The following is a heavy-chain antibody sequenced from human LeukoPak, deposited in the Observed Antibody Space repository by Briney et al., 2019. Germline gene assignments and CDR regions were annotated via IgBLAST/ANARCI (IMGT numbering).Heavy chain of an antibody. CDR1: GFTFSSYA. CDR3: AKYYGSGSYYNTFDY. J-gene: IGHJ4*02. Sequence: GGSLRLSCAASGFTFSSYAMSWVRQAPGKGLEWVSAISGSGGSTYYADSVKGRFTNSRDNSKNTLYLQMNSLRAEDTAVYYCAKYYGSGSYYNTFDYWGQGTLVTVSS. D-gene: IGHD3-10*01. CDR2: ISGSGGST. V-gene: IGHV3-23*01.